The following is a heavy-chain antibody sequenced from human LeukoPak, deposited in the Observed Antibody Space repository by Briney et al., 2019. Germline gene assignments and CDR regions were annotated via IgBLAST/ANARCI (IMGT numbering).Heavy chain of an antibody. CDR3: AKFLSPVL. Sequence: GGSRRLSCVAAGFSISNYWMHWVRQAPGKGLMWVPRISSDATTTDYADSVEGRFTISRDNAKNMVYLQMNSLRAEDTAVYYCAKFLSPVLWGQGTLVTVSS. D-gene: IGHD3-16*02. CDR1: GFSISNYW. CDR2: ISSDATTT. J-gene: IGHJ4*02. V-gene: IGHV3-74*01.